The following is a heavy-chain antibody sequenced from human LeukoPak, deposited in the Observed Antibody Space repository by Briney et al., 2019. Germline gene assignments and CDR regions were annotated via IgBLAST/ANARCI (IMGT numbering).Heavy chain of an antibody. CDR2: IIPIFGTA. J-gene: IGHJ6*02. CDR3: ARSQNHYYYGMDV. Sequence: GASVKVSCKASGGTFSSYAISWVRQAPGQGLEWMGGIIPIFGTANYAQKFQGRVTITADESTSTAHMELSSLRSEDTAVYYCARSQNHYYYGMDVWGQGTTVTVSS. D-gene: IGHD1-14*01. V-gene: IGHV1-69*13. CDR1: GGTFSSYA.